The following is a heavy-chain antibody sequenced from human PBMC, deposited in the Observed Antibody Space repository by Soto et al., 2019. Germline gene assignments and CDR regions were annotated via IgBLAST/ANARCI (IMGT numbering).Heavy chain of an antibody. Sequence: GGSLRLSCAASGFTFSSYGMHWVRQAPGKGLEWVAVIWYDGSNKYYADSVKGRFTISRDNSKNTLYLQMNSLRAEDTAVYYCARDGPGLQSVLWDWGQGTLVTVSS. CDR1: GFTFSSYG. J-gene: IGHJ4*02. V-gene: IGHV3-33*01. D-gene: IGHD4-4*01. CDR3: ARDGPGLQSVLWD. CDR2: IWYDGSNK.